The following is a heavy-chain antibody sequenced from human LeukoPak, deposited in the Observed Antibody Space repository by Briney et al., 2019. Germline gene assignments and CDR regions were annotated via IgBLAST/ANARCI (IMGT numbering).Heavy chain of an antibody. CDR3: ARDVSGYYEYYFDY. V-gene: IGHV3-48*01. Sequence: PGGSLRLSCAASGFTFSSYSMNWVRQAPGKGLEWVSYISSSSSTIYYADSVKGRFTISRVNAENSLYLQMNSLRAEDTAVYYCARDVSGYYEYYFDYWGQGTLVTVSS. CDR2: ISSSSSTI. CDR1: GFTFSSYS. D-gene: IGHD3-22*01. J-gene: IGHJ4*02.